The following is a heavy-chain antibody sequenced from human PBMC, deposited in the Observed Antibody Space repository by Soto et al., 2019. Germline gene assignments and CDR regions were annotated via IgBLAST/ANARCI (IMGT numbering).Heavy chain of an antibody. CDR3: ARDKDRQQLGGNYYYGIDV. CDR2: IIPIFSTP. Sequence: QVQLVQSGAEVKKPGSSVTVSCKASGGTFGNSAISWVRQAPGQGLEWMGGIIPIFSTPDYAQKFQGRVTXTXDXXTTTAYMELTSLKSEATAVYYCARDKDRQQLGGNYYYGIDVWGQGTTVTVSS. V-gene: IGHV1-69*05. D-gene: IGHD2-15*01. CDR1: GGTFGNSA. J-gene: IGHJ6*02.